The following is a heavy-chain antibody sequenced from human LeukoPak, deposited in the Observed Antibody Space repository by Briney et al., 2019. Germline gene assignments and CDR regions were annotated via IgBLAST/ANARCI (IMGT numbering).Heavy chain of an antibody. CDR1: GFTFSDYY. J-gene: IGHJ6*02. CDR2: ISSSGSTI. CDR3: ARDRLLPPTYYYYYGTDV. V-gene: IGHV3-11*01. Sequence: GGSLRLSCAASGFTFSDYYMSWIRQAPGKGLEWVSYISSSGSTIYYADSVKGRFTISRDNAKNSLYLQMNSLRAEDTAVYYCARDRLLPPTYYYYYGTDVWGQGTTVAVPS. D-gene: IGHD2-15*01.